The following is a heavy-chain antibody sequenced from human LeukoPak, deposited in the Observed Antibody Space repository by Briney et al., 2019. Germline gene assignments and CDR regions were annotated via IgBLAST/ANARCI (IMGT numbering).Heavy chain of an antibody. V-gene: IGHV3-7*01. Sequence: PGGSLRLSCAASGFTFSEYWMSWVRQAPGKGLEWVANIRQNGSEIAYADSVEGRFTISRDDPKKSLYLEMNRLRVEDTAVYYCADPGVGHWGQGTLVTVSA. CDR1: GFTFSEYW. CDR3: ADPGVGH. J-gene: IGHJ4*02. CDR2: IRQNGSEI. D-gene: IGHD2-8*01.